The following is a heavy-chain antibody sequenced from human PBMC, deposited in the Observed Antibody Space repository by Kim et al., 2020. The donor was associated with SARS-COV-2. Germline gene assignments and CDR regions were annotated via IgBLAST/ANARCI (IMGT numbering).Heavy chain of an antibody. D-gene: IGHD1-1*01. Sequence: GGSLRLSCAASGFTFSDYSMNWVRQAPGKGLEWVSSINSNSKYIYYADSVKGRFTISRDNAKDSLYLQMNSLRAEDTAVYYCARGIGIHYYFDYWDQGSLVTVSS. CDR2: INSNSKYI. CDR3: ARGIGIHYYFDY. V-gene: IGHV3-21*01. CDR1: GFTFSDYS. J-gene: IGHJ4*02.